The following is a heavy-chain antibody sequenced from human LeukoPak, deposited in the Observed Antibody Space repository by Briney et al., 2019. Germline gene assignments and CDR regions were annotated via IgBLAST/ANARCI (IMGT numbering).Heavy chain of an antibody. CDR1: GGSISSGAYY. CDR3: ARYTIQGYYYMDV. Sequence: SQTLSLTCTVSGGSISSGAYYWSWIRQPPGKGLEWIGYIHHSGSTDYNPSLKSRVTISADRSKNQFSLKLTSVTAADTAVYYCARYTIQGYYYMDVWGKGTTVTVSS. CDR2: IHHSGST. V-gene: IGHV4-30-2*01. D-gene: IGHD3-9*01. J-gene: IGHJ6*03.